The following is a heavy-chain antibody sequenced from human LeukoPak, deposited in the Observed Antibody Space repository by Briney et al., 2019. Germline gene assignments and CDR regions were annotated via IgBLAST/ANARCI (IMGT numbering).Heavy chain of an antibody. Sequence: GGSLRLSCAASGFIFSNYAMSWVRQAPGQGLEWVSGISGSGGRTYYADSVKGRFTIPRDNSKSTLYLQMNNLRAEDTAVYYCAKGSYDSSGYYIQGLFDYWGQGTLVTVSS. CDR3: AKGSYDSSGYYIQGLFDY. CDR1: GFIFSNYA. D-gene: IGHD3-22*01. J-gene: IGHJ4*02. V-gene: IGHV3-23*01. CDR2: ISGSGGRT.